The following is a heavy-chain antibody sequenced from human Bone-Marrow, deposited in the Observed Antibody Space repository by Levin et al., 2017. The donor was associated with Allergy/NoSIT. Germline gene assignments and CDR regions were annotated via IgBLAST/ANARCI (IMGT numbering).Heavy chain of an antibody. CDR1: GFTFSSYE. Sequence: GGSLRLSCVASGFTFSSYEMTWVRQAPGKGLEWVSYISGSGSPIYYADSVKGRFTISRDNAKNSLYLQMNSLRPEDTAVYYCARLNLVAYDFWGQGTLVTVSS. CDR3: ARLNLVAYDF. V-gene: IGHV3-48*03. J-gene: IGHJ4*02. D-gene: IGHD2-8*02. CDR2: ISGSGSPI.